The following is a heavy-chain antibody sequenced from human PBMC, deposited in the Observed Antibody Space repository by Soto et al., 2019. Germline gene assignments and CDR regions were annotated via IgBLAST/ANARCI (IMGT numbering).Heavy chain of an antibody. CDR2: IQSGGPT. CDR1: GFTVSSKY. D-gene: IGHD2-15*01. CDR3: ARDDVLCDGGRCYGVPLDV. Sequence: EVHLVESGGGLVQPGGSLRLSCAASGFTVSSKYMSWVRQAPEKGLEWVSLIQSGGPTYYADSVKGRFTISRDTPENTMHIQIDSLRAEDTAVYYCARDDVLCDGGRCYGVPLDVWRKGTTVTVSS. V-gene: IGHV3-66*01. J-gene: IGHJ6*04.